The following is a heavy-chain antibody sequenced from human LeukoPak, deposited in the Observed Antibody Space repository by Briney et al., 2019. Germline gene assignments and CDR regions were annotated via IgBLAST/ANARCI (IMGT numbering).Heavy chain of an antibody. CDR1: GGSFSGYY. J-gene: IGHJ5*02. Sequence: KPSETLSLTCAVYGGSFSGYYWSWIRQPPGKGLEWIGEINHSGSTNYNPSLKSRVTISVDTSKNQFSLKLSSVTAADTAVYYCARGLLFTPYYGSGSYYWFDPWGQGTLVTVSS. CDR3: ARGLLFTPYYGSGSYYWFDP. D-gene: IGHD3-10*01. V-gene: IGHV4-34*01. CDR2: INHSGST.